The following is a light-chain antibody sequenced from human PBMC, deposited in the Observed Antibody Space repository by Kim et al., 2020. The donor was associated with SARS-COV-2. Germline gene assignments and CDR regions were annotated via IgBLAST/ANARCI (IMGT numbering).Light chain of an antibody. Sequence: DIQMTQSPSSLSASVGDGVTISCRASQGISNYLAWYQQKPGQAPKLLIYAASALQFGVSSRFNGSGSGTDFTLTISDLQPEDVATYYCQKYNTATWTFGHGTQLDIK. CDR1: QGISNY. CDR2: AAS. J-gene: IGKJ1*01. CDR3: QKYNTATWT. V-gene: IGKV1-27*01.